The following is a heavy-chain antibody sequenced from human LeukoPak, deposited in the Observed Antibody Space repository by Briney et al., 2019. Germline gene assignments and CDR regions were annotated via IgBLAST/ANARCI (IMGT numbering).Heavy chain of an antibody. J-gene: IGHJ4*02. D-gene: IGHD2-2*01. CDR3: ARDTAPATGLSLDY. Sequence: ASVKVSCKASGYTFIDFDVHWFRQSPGQGLEWVGEVNNNNGGTKYAQKFQGRVTLTRDTSIRTAYLELSGLRSDDTAVYYCARDTAPATGLSLDYWGQGTLVTVSS. CDR2: VNNNNGGT. CDR1: GYTFIDFD. V-gene: IGHV1-2*02.